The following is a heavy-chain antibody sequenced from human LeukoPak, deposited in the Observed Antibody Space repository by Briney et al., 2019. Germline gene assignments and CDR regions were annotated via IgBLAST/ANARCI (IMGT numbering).Heavy chain of an antibody. V-gene: IGHV1-2*02. D-gene: IGHD3-22*01. CDR2: INPNSGGT. CDR3: ARGPYDSSGYYYQRVFDY. CDR1: GGTFSSYA. J-gene: IGHJ4*02. Sequence: ASVKVSCKASGGTFSSYAISWVRQAPGQGLEWMGWINPNSGGTNYAQKFQGRVTMTRDTAISTAYMELSRLRSDDTAVYCCARGPYDSSGYYYQRVFDYWGQGTLVTVSS.